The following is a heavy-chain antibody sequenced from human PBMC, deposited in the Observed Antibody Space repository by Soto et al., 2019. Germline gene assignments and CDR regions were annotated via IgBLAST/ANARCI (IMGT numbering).Heavy chain of an antibody. CDR1: GGSFSGYY. CDR3: ARAERWNYYDILNGYRTPNWFDP. V-gene: IGHV4-34*01. D-gene: IGHD3-9*01. Sequence: SETLSLTCAVYGGSFSGYYWSWIRQPPGKGLEWIGEINHSGSTNYNPSLKSRVTISVDTSKNQFSLKLSSVTAADTAVYYCARAERWNYYDILNGYRTPNWFDPWGQGTLVTVSS. J-gene: IGHJ5*02. CDR2: INHSGST.